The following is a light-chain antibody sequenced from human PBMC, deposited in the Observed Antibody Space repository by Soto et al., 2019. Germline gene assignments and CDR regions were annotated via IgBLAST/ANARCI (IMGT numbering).Light chain of an antibody. Sequence: NFMLTQPHSVSESPGKTVTISCTRSSGSIASNYVQWYQQRPGSSPTTVIYENNQRPSGVPDRFSGSIDSSFNSASLTISGLKTEDEADYYCQSYDGTNWVFGGGTKVTVL. CDR2: ENN. CDR3: QSYDGTNWV. V-gene: IGLV6-57*01. J-gene: IGLJ3*02. CDR1: SGSIASNY.